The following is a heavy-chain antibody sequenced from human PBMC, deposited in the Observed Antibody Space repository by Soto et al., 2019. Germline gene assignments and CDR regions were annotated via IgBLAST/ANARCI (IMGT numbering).Heavy chain of an antibody. Sequence: PSDTLSLTCAVSGGSISSGGYSWSWIRQPPGKGLEWIGYIYHSGSTYYNPSLKSRVTISVDRSKNQFSLKLSSVTAADTAVYYCAGHGITGRYFVVFDIWGQGSMVTV. CDR2: IYHSGST. CDR3: AGHGITGRYFVVFDI. D-gene: IGHD1-26*01. V-gene: IGHV4-30-2*01. CDR1: GGSISSGGYS. J-gene: IGHJ3*02.